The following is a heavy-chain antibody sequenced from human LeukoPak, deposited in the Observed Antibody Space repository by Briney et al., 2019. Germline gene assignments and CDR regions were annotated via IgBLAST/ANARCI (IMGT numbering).Heavy chain of an antibody. CDR3: ARDGGITVAGSTWDY. D-gene: IGHD6-19*01. Sequence: GGSLRLSCVVSGFTFSSYWMSWVRQAPGKGLEWVANIKQDGSDKYYVDSVKGRFTISRDNAKKSLYLQMNSLRAEDTAVYYCARDGGITVAGSTWDYWGQGTLVTVSS. CDR2: IKQDGSDK. V-gene: IGHV3-7*01. J-gene: IGHJ4*02. CDR1: GFTFSSYW.